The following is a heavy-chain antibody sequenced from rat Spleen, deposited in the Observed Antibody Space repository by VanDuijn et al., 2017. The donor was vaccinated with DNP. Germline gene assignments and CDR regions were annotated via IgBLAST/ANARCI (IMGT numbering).Heavy chain of an antibody. CDR2: ISTSGDST. CDR3: VRWNSGHFDY. CDR1: GFTXSNYG. J-gene: IGHJ2*01. D-gene: IGHD4-3*01. V-gene: IGHV5S13*01. Sequence: EVQLVESGGGLVQPGXSLKLSCXASGFTXSNYGXAWCRQAPKKGLEWVAAISTSGDSTYYRDSVKGRFTISRDNAKSTLYLQIDSLRSEDTATYYCVRWNSGHFDYWGQGVMVTVSS.